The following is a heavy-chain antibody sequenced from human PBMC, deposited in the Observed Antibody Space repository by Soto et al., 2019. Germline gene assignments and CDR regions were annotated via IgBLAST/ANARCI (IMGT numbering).Heavy chain of an antibody. Sequence: QVQLVESGGGAVQPGASLRLSCVASGFDFTYYAMHWVRQAPGKGLESVAVMSSDGSKIHHTDSVKGRFTISRDNSKNTLYLQMYSLRKEDTAVYFCAKDEGVGGTLGLFDYWGQGTLVSVSS. D-gene: IGHD1-26*01. CDR3: AKDEGVGGTLGLFDY. J-gene: IGHJ4*02. CDR1: GFDFTYYA. V-gene: IGHV3-30*18. CDR2: MSSDGSKI.